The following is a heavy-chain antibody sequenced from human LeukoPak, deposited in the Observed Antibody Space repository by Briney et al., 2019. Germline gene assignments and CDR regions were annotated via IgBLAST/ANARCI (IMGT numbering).Heavy chain of an antibody. CDR3: ARDPYSGSYGNYYYYFMDV. V-gene: IGHV3-48*04. CDR2: ISSSSSTI. Sequence: GGSLRLSCAASGFIFRSYSMSWVRQAPGKGLEWVSYISSSSSTIYYADSVKGRFTISRDNAKNSLYLQMNSLRAEDTAVYYCARDPYSGSYGNYYYYFMDVWGKGTTVTISS. CDR1: GFIFRSYS. D-gene: IGHD1-26*01. J-gene: IGHJ6*03.